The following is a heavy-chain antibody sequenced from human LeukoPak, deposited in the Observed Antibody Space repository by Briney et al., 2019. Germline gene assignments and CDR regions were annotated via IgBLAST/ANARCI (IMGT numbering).Heavy chain of an antibody. Sequence: SETLSHTCAASGFSISSYYWSWIRQAPGKGLEWIWYIYYSGSTNYNPSLKCRVTISVDTSKNQFSLKLSSVTAADTAVYYCARWTWGNFDYWGQGTLVTVSS. CDR3: ARWTWGNFDY. CDR1: GFSISSYY. CDR2: IYYSGST. V-gene: IGHV4-59*01. D-gene: IGHD3-16*01. J-gene: IGHJ4*02.